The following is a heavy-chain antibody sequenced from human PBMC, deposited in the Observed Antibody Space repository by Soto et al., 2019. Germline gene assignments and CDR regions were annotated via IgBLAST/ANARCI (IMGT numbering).Heavy chain of an antibody. CDR2: LSYDGNSK. J-gene: IGHJ4*02. D-gene: IGHD6-6*01. CDR1: GFTFNRYG. CDR3: AKDWVEVGRSSPLDY. Sequence: QVQLVESGGGVVQPGRSLRLSCAASGFTFNRYGMHWVRQAPGKGLEWVAVLSYDGNSKHYADSVKGRFTISRDNSKNTLYLQMNSLRADDTAVYYCAKDWVEVGRSSPLDYWGQGTLVTVSS. V-gene: IGHV3-30*18.